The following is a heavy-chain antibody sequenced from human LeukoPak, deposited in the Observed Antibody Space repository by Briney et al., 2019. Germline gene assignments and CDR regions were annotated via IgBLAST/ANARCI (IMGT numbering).Heavy chain of an antibody. CDR3: VRAHHPGGWFDP. CDR1: QFTFSSYE. CDR2: INQDGGEI. D-gene: IGHD3-10*01. J-gene: IGHJ5*02. Sequence: AGGSLRLSCAASQFTFSSYEMNWVRQAPGKGLEWVASINQDGGEIHYVDSVKGRFTISRDNAKNSLYLQMNSLTAEDTAVHYCVRAHHPGGWFDPWGQGTLVTVSS. V-gene: IGHV3-7*04.